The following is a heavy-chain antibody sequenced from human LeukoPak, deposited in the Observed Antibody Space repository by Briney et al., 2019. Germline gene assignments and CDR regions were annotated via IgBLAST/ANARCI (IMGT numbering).Heavy chain of an antibody. D-gene: IGHD4-23*01. CDR1: GGSMSTNY. Sequence: SETLPLTCNVSGGSMSTNYWSWIRQPPGKGLEWIGYIYYNGSTNYNPSLKSRVTISVDTSKSQFSLKLNSVTAADTAVYYCARGTTVLTYWGQGSLVTVSS. V-gene: IGHV4-59*01. CDR3: ARGTTVLTY. CDR2: IYYNGST. J-gene: IGHJ4*02.